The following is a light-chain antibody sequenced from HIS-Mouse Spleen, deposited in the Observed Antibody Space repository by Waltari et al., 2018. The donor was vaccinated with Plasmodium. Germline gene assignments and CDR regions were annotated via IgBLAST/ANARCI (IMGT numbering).Light chain of an antibody. Sequence: DIQLTQSPSFLSASVGDRVTITCRASQGISSYLAWYQQKPGKAPKLLIYAASTLQSGVPSSVSGSGSGTEFTLTISSLQPEDFATYYCQQHNSYPLTFGGGTKVEIK. CDR2: AAS. CDR3: QQHNSYPLT. V-gene: IGKV1-9*01. J-gene: IGKJ4*01. CDR1: QGISSY.